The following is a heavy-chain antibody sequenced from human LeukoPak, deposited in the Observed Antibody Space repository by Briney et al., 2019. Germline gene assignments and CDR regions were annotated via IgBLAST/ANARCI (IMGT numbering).Heavy chain of an antibody. CDR1: GFTFSSYA. Sequence: GGSLRLSCAASGFTFSSYAMSWVRQAPGKGLEWVSAISGSGGSTYYADSVKGRFTISRDNSKNTLYLQMNSLRAEDTAVYYCAKVRGSGSYPKNWFDPWGQGTLVTVSS. CDR3: AKVRGSGSYPKNWFDP. J-gene: IGHJ5*02. D-gene: IGHD3-10*01. V-gene: IGHV3-23*01. CDR2: ISGSGGST.